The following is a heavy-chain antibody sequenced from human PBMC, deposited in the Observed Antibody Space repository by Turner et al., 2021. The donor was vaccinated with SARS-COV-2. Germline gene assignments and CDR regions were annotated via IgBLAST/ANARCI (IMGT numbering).Heavy chain of an antibody. CDR3: ARHQGSTSGYDHGMNV. Sequence: QVQVQESGPGLVRPSETLSLPCTVSGDSISSKSWSWIRQSPGRGREWIGYFYKIGSIDYNPTLRSRVTISVDTSKNQLSLNLISMTAADTAVYYCARHQGSTSGYDHGMNVWGQGTAVIVSS. CDR2: FYKIGSI. V-gene: IGHV4-59*08. D-gene: IGHD1-1*01. CDR1: GDSISSKS. J-gene: IGHJ6*02.